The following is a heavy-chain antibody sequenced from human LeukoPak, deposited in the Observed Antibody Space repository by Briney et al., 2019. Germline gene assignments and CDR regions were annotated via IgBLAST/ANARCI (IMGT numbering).Heavy chain of an antibody. J-gene: IGHJ4*02. D-gene: IGHD1-26*01. V-gene: IGHV4-59*01. CDR3: ARDLWELLYFDY. CDR1: GGSISSYY. Sequence: SETLSLTCTVSGGSISSYYWSWIRQPPGKGLEWIGYIYYSGSTNYNPSLKSRVTISVDTSKNQFSLKLSSVTAADTAVYYCARDLWELLYFDYWGQGTLVTVSS. CDR2: IYYSGST.